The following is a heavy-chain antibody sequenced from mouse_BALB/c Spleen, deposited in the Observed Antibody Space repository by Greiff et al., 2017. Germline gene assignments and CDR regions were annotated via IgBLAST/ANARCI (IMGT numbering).Heavy chain of an antibody. Sequence: EVQLQQSGTVLARPGASVKMSCKASGYTFTSYWMHRVKQRPGQGLEWIGAIYPGNSDTSYNQKFKGKAKLTAVTSTSTAYMELSSLTNEDSAVYYCTRSLYYRYDGPSFDYWGQGTTLTVSS. V-gene: IGHV1-5*01. CDR3: TRSLYYRYDGPSFDY. J-gene: IGHJ2*01. CDR2: IYPGNSDT. CDR1: GYTFTSYW. D-gene: IGHD2-14*01.